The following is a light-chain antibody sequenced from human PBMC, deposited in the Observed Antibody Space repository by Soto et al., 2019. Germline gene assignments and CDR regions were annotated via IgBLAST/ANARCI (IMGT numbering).Light chain of an antibody. Sequence: QSVLTQPPSVSAAPGQRVTISCSGSSSNIGSNYVSWYRQFPGRAPQLLIYDNNKRPSGIPDRFSGSKSGTSATLGITGLQTGDEADYYCYSYDSSLSHNYVFGTGTKLTVL. CDR2: DNN. V-gene: IGLV1-51*01. CDR1: SSNIGSNY. J-gene: IGLJ1*01. CDR3: YSYDSSLSHNYV.